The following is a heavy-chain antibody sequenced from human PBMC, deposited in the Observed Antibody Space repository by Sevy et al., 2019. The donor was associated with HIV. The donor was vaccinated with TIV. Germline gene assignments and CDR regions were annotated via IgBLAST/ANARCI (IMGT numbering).Heavy chain of an antibody. CDR3: ARDNQGLDRLWLGYYYYGMDV. V-gene: IGHV3-21*01. Sequence: GGSLRLSCAASGFTFSSYSMNWVRQAPGKGLEWVSSISSSSSYIYYADSVKGRFTISRDNAKNSLYLQMNSLRAEDTAVYYCARDNQGLDRLWLGYYYYGMDVWGQGTTVTVSS. CDR1: GFTFSSYS. D-gene: IGHD6-19*01. CDR2: ISSSSSYI. J-gene: IGHJ6*02.